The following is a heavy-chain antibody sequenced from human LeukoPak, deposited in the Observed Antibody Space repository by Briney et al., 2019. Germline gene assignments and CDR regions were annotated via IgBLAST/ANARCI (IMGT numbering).Heavy chain of an antibody. V-gene: IGHV4-34*01. CDR2: INHSGST. D-gene: IGHD2-8*01. CDR3: ARGYCTNGVCSLNWFDP. Sequence: SETLSLTCAVYGGSFSGYYWSWIRQPPGKGLEWIGEINHSGSTNYNPYLKSRVTISVDTSKNQFSLQLSSVTAEDPAVYYCARGYCTNGVCSLNWFDPWGQGTLVTVSS. CDR1: GGSFSGYY. J-gene: IGHJ5*02.